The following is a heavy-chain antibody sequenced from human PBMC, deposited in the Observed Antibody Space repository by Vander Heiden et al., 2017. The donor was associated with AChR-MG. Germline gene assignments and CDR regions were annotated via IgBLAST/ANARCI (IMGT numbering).Heavy chain of an antibody. D-gene: IGHD6-6*01. CDR2: IIPSLGIA. CDR3: ARGIAARQSYYGMDV. Sequence: QVQLVQSGAEVKKPGSSVKLSCKASAGTSPGYAISWVRQAPGQGLEWMGRIIPSLGIANNAQKFQGRVTITADKSTSTAYMELSSLRSEDTAVYYCARGIAARQSYYGMDVWGQGTTVTVSS. J-gene: IGHJ6*02. CDR1: AGTSPGYA. V-gene: IGHV1-69*04.